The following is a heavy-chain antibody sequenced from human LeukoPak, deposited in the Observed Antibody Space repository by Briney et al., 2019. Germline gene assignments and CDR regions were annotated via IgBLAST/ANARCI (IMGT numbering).Heavy chain of an antibody. CDR2: VNPNSGNT. CDR1: GYTFTSYD. Sequence: ASVKVSCKASGYTFTSYDINWVRQATGQGLEWMGWVNPNSGNTGYAQTFQGRVTITRNTSISTAYMELSSLRSEDTAVYYCATYCSSTSCPYHWFDPWGQGTLVTVSS. J-gene: IGHJ5*02. D-gene: IGHD2-2*01. V-gene: IGHV1-8*03. CDR3: ATYCSSTSCPYHWFDP.